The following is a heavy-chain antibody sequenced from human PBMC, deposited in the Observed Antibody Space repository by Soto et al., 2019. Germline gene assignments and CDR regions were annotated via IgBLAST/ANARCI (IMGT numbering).Heavy chain of an antibody. D-gene: IGHD5-12*01. CDR3: VRGNSGYGNFDY. Sequence: GGSLRLSCAASGFTLSGYWMHWVRQVSGKGLVWVSRISSDGRTTNYADSVGGRFTISRDNAKNTLYVQMNSLRAEDTAVYYCVRGNSGYGNFDYWGQGTLVTVSS. V-gene: IGHV3-74*01. CDR1: GFTLSGYW. CDR2: ISSDGRTT. J-gene: IGHJ4*02.